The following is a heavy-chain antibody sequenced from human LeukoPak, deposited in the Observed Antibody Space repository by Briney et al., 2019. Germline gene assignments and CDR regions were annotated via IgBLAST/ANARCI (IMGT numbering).Heavy chain of an antibody. Sequence: GGSLRLSCAASGFTFSSYSMNWVRQAPGKGLEWVSSISSSSSYIYYADSVKGRFTISRDNAKNSLYLQMNSLRAEDTAMYYCVKTTGTYQEFDYWGQGTLATVSS. J-gene: IGHJ4*02. CDR1: GFTFSSYS. CDR2: ISSSSSYI. CDR3: VKTTGTYQEFDY. D-gene: IGHD1-26*01. V-gene: IGHV3-21*01.